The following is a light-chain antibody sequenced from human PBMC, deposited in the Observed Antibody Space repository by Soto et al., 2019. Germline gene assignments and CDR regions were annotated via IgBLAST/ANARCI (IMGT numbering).Light chain of an antibody. CDR1: SGHSSYI. CDR3: ETWDSNIWV. Sequence: QPVLTQSSSASASLGSSVKLTCTLSSGHSSYIIAWHQQQPGKAPRYLMKLEGSGSYNKGSGVPDRCSGSSSGADRYLTISNLRFEDEADYYCETWDSNIWVFGGGTKLTVL. J-gene: IGLJ3*02. CDR2: LEGSGSY. V-gene: IGLV4-60*02.